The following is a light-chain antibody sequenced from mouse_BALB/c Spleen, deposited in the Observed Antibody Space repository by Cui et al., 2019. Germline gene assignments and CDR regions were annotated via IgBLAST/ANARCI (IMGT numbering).Light chain of an antibody. CDR2: EGN. Sequence: ETTVTQSPASLSMDIGETVTIRCITSTDIDDDMNWYQQKPGEPPKLLISEGNTLRPGVPSRFSSSGYGTDFVFTIKSMLSEDVADYYCLQSNGLPYTFGGGTKLEIK. V-gene: IGKV17-121*01. CDR3: LQSNGLPYT. J-gene: IGKJ2*01. CDR1: TDIDDD.